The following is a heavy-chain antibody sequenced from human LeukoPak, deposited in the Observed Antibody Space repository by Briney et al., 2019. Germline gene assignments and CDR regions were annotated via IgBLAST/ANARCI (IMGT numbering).Heavy chain of an antibody. CDR3: AKGTEYNDGYYDY. V-gene: IGHV3-23*01. CDR2: ISGDGGST. J-gene: IGHJ4*02. Sequence: GGSLRLSCAASGFTFRNYVMRWVRQAPGKGLEWVSSISGDGGSTYYPDSVKGRFTVTRDNSKNTLYLQMTNLRAEDTALYYCAKGTEYNDGYYDYWGQGTLVTVSS. CDR1: GFTFRNYV. D-gene: IGHD3-3*01.